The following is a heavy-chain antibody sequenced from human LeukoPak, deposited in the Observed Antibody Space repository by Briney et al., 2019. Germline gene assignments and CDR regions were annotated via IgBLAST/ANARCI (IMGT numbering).Heavy chain of an antibody. Sequence: GGSLRLSCAASGFTFDDYAMHWVRQAPGKGLEWVSLISWDGGSTYYADSVKGRFTISRDNSKNSLYLQMNSLRAEDTALYYCAKGSPYYYDSSGYHRGGLFGYWGQGTLVTVSS. CDR3: AKGSPYYYDSSGYHRGGLFGY. V-gene: IGHV3-43D*03. CDR1: GFTFDDYA. J-gene: IGHJ4*02. CDR2: ISWDGGST. D-gene: IGHD3-22*01.